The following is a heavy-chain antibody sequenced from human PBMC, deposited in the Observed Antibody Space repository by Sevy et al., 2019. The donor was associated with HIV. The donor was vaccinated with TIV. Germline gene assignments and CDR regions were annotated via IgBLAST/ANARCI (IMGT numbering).Heavy chain of an antibody. CDR3: ARELLGLLEFLSFGMDV. D-gene: IGHD3-3*01. J-gene: IGHJ6*02. V-gene: IGHV3-30*03. Sequence: GGSLRLSCAASGFTFSSYGMHWVRQAPGKGLEWVAVISYDGSNKYYADSVKGRFTISRDNSKNTLYLQMNSLRAEDTAVYYCARELLGLLEFLSFGMDVWGQGTTVTVSS. CDR1: GFTFSSYG. CDR2: ISYDGSNK.